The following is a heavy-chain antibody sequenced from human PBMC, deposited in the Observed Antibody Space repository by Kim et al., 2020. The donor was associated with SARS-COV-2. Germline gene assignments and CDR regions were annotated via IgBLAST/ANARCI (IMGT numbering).Heavy chain of an antibody. Sequence: SETLSLTCTVSGGSISSYYWSWIRQPPGKGLEWIGYIYYSGSTNYNPSLKSRVTISVDTSKNQFFLKLSSVTAADTAVYYCARDHREWLQYTANWYCDLWGRGTLVTVSS. D-gene: IGHD3-3*01. J-gene: IGHJ2*01. CDR1: GGSISSYY. V-gene: IGHV4-59*01. CDR2: IYYSGST. CDR3: ARDHREWLQYTANWYCDL.